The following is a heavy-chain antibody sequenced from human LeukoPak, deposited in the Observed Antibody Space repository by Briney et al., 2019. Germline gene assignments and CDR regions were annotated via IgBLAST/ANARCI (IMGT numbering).Heavy chain of an antibody. V-gene: IGHV3-66*01. CDR3: ARDLAKEYSSGWPNYYYGMDV. D-gene: IGHD6-19*01. J-gene: IGHJ6*02. Sequence: GGSLRLSCAASGFTVSSNYMSWVRQAPGKGLEWVSVIYSGGSTYYADSVKGRFTISRDNSKNTLYLQMNSLRAEDTAVYYWARDLAKEYSSGWPNYYYGMDVWGQGTTVTVSS. CDR2: IYSGGST. CDR1: GFTVSSNY.